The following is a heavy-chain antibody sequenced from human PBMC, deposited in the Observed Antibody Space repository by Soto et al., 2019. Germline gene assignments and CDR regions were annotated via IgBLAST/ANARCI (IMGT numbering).Heavy chain of an antibody. CDR2: IYTSGST. CDR1: GFTFGKAW. CDR3: ARVKIVGAELYAFDI. D-gene: IGHD1-26*01. Sequence: VQLVESGGGLVKPGGSLKVSCAASGFTFGKAWMSWVRQPPGKGLQWIGRIYTSGSTNYNPSLKSRVTMSVDTSKNQFSLKLSSVTAADTAVYYCARVKIVGAELYAFDIWGQGTMVTVSS. J-gene: IGHJ3*02. V-gene: IGHV4-4*07.